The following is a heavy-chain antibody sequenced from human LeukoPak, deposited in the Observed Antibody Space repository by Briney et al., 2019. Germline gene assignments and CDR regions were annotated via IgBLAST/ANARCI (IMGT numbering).Heavy chain of an antibody. CDR1: GFTFSSYG. J-gene: IGHJ6*04. V-gene: IGHV3-30*18. CDR3: AKTPRKDYYYGMDV. CDR2: ISYDGSNK. Sequence: GRSLRFSRAASGFTFSSYGMHWVRQAPGKGLEGVAVISYDGSNKYYADSVKGRFTISRDNSKNTLYLQMNSLRAEDTAVYYCAKTPRKDYYYGMDVWGKGTAVTVSS.